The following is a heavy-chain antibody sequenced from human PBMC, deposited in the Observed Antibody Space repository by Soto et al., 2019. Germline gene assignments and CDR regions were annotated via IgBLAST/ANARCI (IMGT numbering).Heavy chain of an antibody. D-gene: IGHD6-25*01. CDR1: SVSFSGYY. CDR2: INQSGDT. CDR3: ARGRLMDQTFHYCSGLDV. Sequence: QVQLQQWGAGLLKPSETLSPICAVPSVSFSGYYWSWIRQAPGKGLEWIGEINQSGDTNYRPSLKSTITTSVETSQRQFPLRLPSVTAAETAVYYCARGRLMDQTFHYCSGLDVWGQGTRVPVSS. V-gene: IGHV4-34*01. J-gene: IGHJ6*02.